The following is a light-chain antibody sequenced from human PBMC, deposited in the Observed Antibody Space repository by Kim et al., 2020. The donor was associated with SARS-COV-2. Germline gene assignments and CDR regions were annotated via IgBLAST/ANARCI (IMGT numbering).Light chain of an antibody. V-gene: IGKV3-20*01. Sequence: SPGEGATLSCRASHSVNGRFLGWYQQKPGQAPRLLIYGASARATGIPDRFSGSGSGTDFTLTISRLEPEDFAMYYCQQYDSSVWTFGQGTKVEIK. CDR1: HSVNGRF. J-gene: IGKJ1*01. CDR2: GAS. CDR3: QQYDSSVWT.